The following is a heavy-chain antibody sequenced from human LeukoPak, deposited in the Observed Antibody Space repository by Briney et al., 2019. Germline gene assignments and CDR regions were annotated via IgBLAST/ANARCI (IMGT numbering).Heavy chain of an antibody. CDR3: ARHSGSGSLSRPFDP. V-gene: IGHV4-39*01. CDR2: VYYTGST. CDR1: GDSVTSGTFS. J-gene: IGHJ5*02. D-gene: IGHD3-10*01. Sequence: SETLSLTCTVSGDSVTSGTFSWAWLRQPPGKGLEWIATVYYTGSTYSNPSLKSRVTISIDTSKNQFSLKLRSVVAPDTALYYCARHSGSGSLSRPFDPWGQGTLVTVSS.